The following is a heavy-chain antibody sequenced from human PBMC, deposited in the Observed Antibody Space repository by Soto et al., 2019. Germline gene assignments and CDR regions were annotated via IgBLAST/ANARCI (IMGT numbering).Heavy chain of an antibody. CDR2: IYYSGST. V-gene: IGHV4-31*03. CDR1: GGSISSGGYY. CDR3: ARASYSSGWYEDY. Sequence: QVQLQESGPGLVKPSQTLSLTCTVSGGSISSGGYYWSWIRQHPGKGLEWIGYIYYSGSTYYNPTLQSRVTISVDTSKNQFSLKLSSVTAADTAVYYCARASYSSGWYEDYWGQGTLVTVSS. D-gene: IGHD6-19*01. J-gene: IGHJ4*02.